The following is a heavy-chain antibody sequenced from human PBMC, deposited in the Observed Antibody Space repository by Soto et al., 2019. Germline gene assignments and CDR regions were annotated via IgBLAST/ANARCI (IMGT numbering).Heavy chain of an antibody. CDR2: INHSGST. Sequence: SETLSLTCAVYGGSFSGYYWSWIRQPPGKGLEWIGEINHSGSTNYNPSLKSRVTISVDTSKNQFSLKLSSVTAADTAVYYCARLLPSGSYPRYDYWGQGTLVTVSS. CDR3: ARLLPSGSYPRYDY. CDR1: GGSFSGYY. J-gene: IGHJ4*02. V-gene: IGHV4-34*01. D-gene: IGHD3-10*01.